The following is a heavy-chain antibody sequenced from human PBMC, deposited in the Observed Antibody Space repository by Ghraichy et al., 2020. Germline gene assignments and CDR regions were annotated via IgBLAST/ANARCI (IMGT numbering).Heavy chain of an antibody. CDR3: ARYHNWNYEAQHHPVFDY. CDR2: IDWDDGK. J-gene: IGHJ4*02. V-gene: IGHV2-70*01. D-gene: IGHD1-7*01. CDR1: GFSLSTGGMC. Sequence: SGPTLVKPTQTLTLTCTFSGFSLSTGGMCVNWIRQPPGKALEWLALIDWDDGKYYTTSLKTRLTISKDTSKNQVVLTMTNMDPVDTATYYCARYHNWNYEAQHHPVFDYWGPGTLVTVSS.